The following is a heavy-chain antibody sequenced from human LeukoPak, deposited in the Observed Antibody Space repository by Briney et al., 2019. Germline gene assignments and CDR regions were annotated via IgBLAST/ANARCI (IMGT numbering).Heavy chain of an antibody. J-gene: IGHJ4*02. CDR3: ARSIEEQLAPTDY. V-gene: IGHV3-48*01. CDR1: GFTFRSYS. Sequence: GGSLRLSCAASGFTFRSYSMNWVRQAPGKGPEWVSCINSRSDAKYYADSVKGRFTVSRDDAENSLFLQMDDLRVDDTAVYYCARSIEEQLAPTDYWGQGTLVTVSS. CDR2: INSRSDAK. D-gene: IGHD6-6*01.